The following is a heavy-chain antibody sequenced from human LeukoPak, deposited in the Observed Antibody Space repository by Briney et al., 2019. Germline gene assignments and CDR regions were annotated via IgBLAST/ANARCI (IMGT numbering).Heavy chain of an antibody. CDR2: ISAGGVGT. Sequence: GGSLRLSCAASGFTFSSYAMSWVRQAPGKGLEWVSAISAGGVGTYYADSARGRFTISRDNSKNTLYLQMNSLRAEDTAVYHCAKGTCTNGICWFDYWGQGTLVTVSS. CDR3: AKGTCTNGICWFDY. CDR1: GFTFSSYA. D-gene: IGHD2-8*01. J-gene: IGHJ4*02. V-gene: IGHV3-23*01.